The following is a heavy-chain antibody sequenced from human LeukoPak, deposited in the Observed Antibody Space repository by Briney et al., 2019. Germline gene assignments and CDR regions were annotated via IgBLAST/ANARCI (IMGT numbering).Heavy chain of an antibody. V-gene: IGHV4-4*07. CDR3: ARDLGGSYSSETWFDP. CDR1: GGSISSYY. CDR2: IYSSGRT. Sequence: SETLSLTCTVSGGSISSYYWSWIRQPAGEGLEWIGRIYSSGRTHYSPSLKSRVAISVDTSKNRFSLRLGSVTAADTAVYYCARDLGGSYSSETWFDPWGQGTLVTVSS. D-gene: IGHD1-26*01. J-gene: IGHJ5*02.